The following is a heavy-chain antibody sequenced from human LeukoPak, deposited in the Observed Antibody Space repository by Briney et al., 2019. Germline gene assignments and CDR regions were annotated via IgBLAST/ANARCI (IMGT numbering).Heavy chain of an antibody. J-gene: IGHJ6*04. Sequence: GGSLRLSCAASGFTLSRFSINWVRQAPGKGLEWVSSTSSSSSYIYYADSVRGRFTISRDNARNSLYLQMNSLRAEDTAVYYCAELGITMIGGVWGKGTTVTISS. CDR2: TSSSSSYI. V-gene: IGHV3-21*01. CDR3: AELGITMIGGV. CDR1: GFTLSRFS. D-gene: IGHD3-10*02.